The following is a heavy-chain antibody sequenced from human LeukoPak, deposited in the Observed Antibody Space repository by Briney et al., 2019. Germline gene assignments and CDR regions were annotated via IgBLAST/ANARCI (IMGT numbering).Heavy chain of an antibody. V-gene: IGHV3-30*02. Sequence: GGSLRLSCAASGFTFNTYGMHWVRQAPDKGLEWVAFIRYDGSNKYYADSVKGRFTISRDNSKNTLYLQMNSLRAEDTAVYYCAKGSPEIVVVPAAILSYYYYMDVWGKGTTVTVSS. CDR1: GFTFNTYG. D-gene: IGHD2-2*02. CDR3: AKGSPEIVVVPAAILSYYYYMDV. CDR2: IRYDGSNK. J-gene: IGHJ6*03.